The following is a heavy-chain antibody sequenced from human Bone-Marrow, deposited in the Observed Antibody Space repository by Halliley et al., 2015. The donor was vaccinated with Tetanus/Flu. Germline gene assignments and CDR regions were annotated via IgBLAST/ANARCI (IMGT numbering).Heavy chain of an antibody. CDR3: AVLLLTGVDF. D-gene: IGHD7-27*01. J-gene: IGHJ4*02. Sequence: VQLVQSGAEVKKPGESLKISCQGSGYSFTNYFTGWVRQRPGEGLEWMGLIYPGGSDTRYNSSFQGHVTISADKSINTAYLQWSSLKASDTAIYYCAVLLLTGVDFWGQGTLVTVSS. CDR1: GYSFTNYF. CDR2: IYPGGSDT. V-gene: IGHV5-51*03.